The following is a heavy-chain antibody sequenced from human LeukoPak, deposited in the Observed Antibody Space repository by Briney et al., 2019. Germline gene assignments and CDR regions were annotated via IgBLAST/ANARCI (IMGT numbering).Heavy chain of an antibody. J-gene: IGHJ4*02. CDR1: GFFFSNYW. V-gene: IGHV3-7*01. CDR3: ARDPVEWEQLLDY. Sequence: PGGSLRLSCAASGFFFSNYWMGWVRQAPGKRPEWVANMNKDGSEKYYADSVKGRFTISRDNARNSVYLQMNSLRVEDTAVYYCARDPVEWEQLLDYWGQGTLVTVSS. CDR2: MNKDGSEK. D-gene: IGHD1-26*01.